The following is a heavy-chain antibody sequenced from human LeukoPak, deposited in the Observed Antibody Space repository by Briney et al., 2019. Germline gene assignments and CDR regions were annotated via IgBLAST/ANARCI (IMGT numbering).Heavy chain of an antibody. CDR2: IYYSGST. CDR3: ARDRVVGLLRYVYGMDV. CDR1: GGSFSGYY. V-gene: IGHV4-59*01. D-gene: IGHD3-22*01. Sequence: SETLSLTCAVYGGSFSGYYWSWIRQPPGKGLEWIGYIYYSGSTNYNPSLKSRVTISVDTSKNQFSLKLSSVTAADTAVYYCARDRVVGLLRYVYGMDVWGQGTTVTVSS. J-gene: IGHJ6*02.